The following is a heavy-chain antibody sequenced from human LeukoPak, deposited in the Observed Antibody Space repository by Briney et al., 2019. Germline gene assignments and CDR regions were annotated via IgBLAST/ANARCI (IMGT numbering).Heavy chain of an antibody. CDR2: IIPIFGTA. J-gene: IGHJ4*02. CDR1: GGTXRSYA. CDR3: ARDQGYRYGYGDFDY. D-gene: IGHD5-18*01. Sequence: SVKVSCKASGGTXRSYAISWVRQAPGQGLEWMGGIIPIFGTANYAQKFQGRVTITADESTSTAYMELSSLRSEDTAVYYCARDQGYRYGYGDFDYWGQGTLVTVSS. V-gene: IGHV1-69*01.